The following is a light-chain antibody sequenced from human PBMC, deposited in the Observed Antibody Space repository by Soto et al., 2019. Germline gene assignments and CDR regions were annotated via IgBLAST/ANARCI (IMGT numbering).Light chain of an antibody. CDR1: SSDIGHYDY. CDR2: HVT. V-gene: IGLV2-14*03. J-gene: IGLJ1*01. Sequence: QSALTQPASVSGSPGQSITISCTGTSSDIGHYDYVFWYQQHPGKAPKLMIYHVTYRPSGVSNRYSGSKSGNSASLTISGLQADDEADYYCCSLTTSHTYVFGSGTKRTVL. CDR3: CSLTTSHTYV.